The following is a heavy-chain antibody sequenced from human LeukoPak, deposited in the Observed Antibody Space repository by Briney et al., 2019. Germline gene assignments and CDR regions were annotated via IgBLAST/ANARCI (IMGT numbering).Heavy chain of an antibody. D-gene: IGHD1-26*01. J-gene: IGHJ5*02. CDR1: GGSISSSSYY. Sequence: SETLSLTCTVSGGSISSSSYYWGWIRHPPGKGLGWIGSIYYSGSTYYNPSLKSRVTISVDTSKNQFSLNLSSVTAADTAVYYCAKIVGAPNWFDPWGQGTLVSVSS. CDR2: IYYSGST. V-gene: IGHV4-39*07. CDR3: AKIVGAPNWFDP.